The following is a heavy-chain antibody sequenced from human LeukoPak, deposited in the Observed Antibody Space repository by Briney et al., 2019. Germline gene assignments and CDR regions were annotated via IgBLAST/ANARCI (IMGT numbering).Heavy chain of an antibody. CDR2: IRADGSDK. V-gene: IGHV3-30*02. Sequence: GGSLRLSCAASGFNFRTHGMHWVRQAPGKGLEWVTFIRADGSDKYYRHSVKGRFTISRDNSQNTLYLQMNSLRAEDTAIYYCAREKDGYSFDYWGQGTLVTVSS. D-gene: IGHD5-24*01. CDR3: AREKDGYSFDY. CDR1: GFNFRTHG. J-gene: IGHJ4*02.